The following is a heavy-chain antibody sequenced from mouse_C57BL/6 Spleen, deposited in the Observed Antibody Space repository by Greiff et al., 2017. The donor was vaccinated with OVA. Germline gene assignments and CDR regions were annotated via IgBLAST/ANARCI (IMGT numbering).Heavy chain of an antibody. CDR1: GYTFTSYW. D-gene: IGHD1-1*01. CDR3: AKYYCSSYHDWDFDV. CDR2: IYPGSGST. J-gene: IGHJ1*03. Sequence: QVQLQQPGAELVKPGASVKMSCKASGYTFTSYWITWVKQRPGQGLEWIGDIYPGSGSTNYNEKFKSKATLTVDTSSSTAYMQLSSLTSEDSAVYYCAKYYCSSYHDWDFDVWGKGTTVTVSS. V-gene: IGHV1-55*01.